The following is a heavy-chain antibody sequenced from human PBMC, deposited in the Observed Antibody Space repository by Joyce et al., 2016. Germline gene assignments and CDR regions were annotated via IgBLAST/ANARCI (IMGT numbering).Heavy chain of an antibody. J-gene: IGHJ3*01. CDR2: IIPVFVTP. Sequence: QVHLVQSGAEVKMPGSSVKVSCTASGGSFGAQTFNWVRRTPGQGLEWRGGIIPVFVTPHYAQKFQGTVSITADTGTSTVFMEVRSLTSDDTAMYYCASGVAGYCSSSTCPRPLDVWGQGTMVIVS. CDR3: ASGVAGYCSSSTCPRPLDV. D-gene: IGHD2-2*01. V-gene: IGHV1-69*14. CDR1: GGSFGAQT.